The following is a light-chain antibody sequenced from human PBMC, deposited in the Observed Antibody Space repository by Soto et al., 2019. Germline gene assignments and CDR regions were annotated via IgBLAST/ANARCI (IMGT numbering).Light chain of an antibody. J-gene: IGKJ4*01. V-gene: IGKV1-8*01. CDR2: TAS. CDR3: HQSYSTPLT. Sequence: AIRMTQSPSSFSASTGDRVTITCRASQGISSYLAWYQQKPGKAPRLLIYTASSLQSGVPSRFSGSGSGTDFTLTISSMQPEDFATYYCHQSYSTPLTFGGGTKVDIK. CDR1: QGISSY.